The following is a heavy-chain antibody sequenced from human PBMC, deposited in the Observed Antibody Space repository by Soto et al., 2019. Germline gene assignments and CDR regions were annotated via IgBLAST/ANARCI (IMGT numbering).Heavy chain of an antibody. CDR1: GFTFSNAW. Sequence: EVQVVESGGGLVKPGGSLRLSCAASGFTFSNAWMSWVRLAPGKGLEWVGRIKSKTDGGTTDYVAPVKGRFTISRDDSKDTLYLQMNSLKTEDTAVYYCTSSGYSYAYFRNWGLGSLVTVSS. D-gene: IGHD5-18*01. V-gene: IGHV3-15*01. J-gene: IGHJ4*02. CDR3: TSSGYSYAYFRN. CDR2: IKSKTDGGTT.